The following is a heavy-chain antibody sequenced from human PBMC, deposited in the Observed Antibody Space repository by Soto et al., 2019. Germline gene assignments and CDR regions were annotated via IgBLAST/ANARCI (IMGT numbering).Heavy chain of an antibody. D-gene: IGHD3-10*01. CDR3: ARGGDSRGYYYGSGIVNVYGMDV. Sequence: PSETLSLTCAVYGGSFSGYYWSWIRQPPGKGLEWIGEINHSGSTNYNPSLKSRVTISVDTSKNQFSLKLSSVTAADTAVYYCARGGDSRGYYYGSGIVNVYGMDVWGQGTTVTVSS. V-gene: IGHV4-34*01. CDR1: GGSFSGYY. CDR2: INHSGST. J-gene: IGHJ6*02.